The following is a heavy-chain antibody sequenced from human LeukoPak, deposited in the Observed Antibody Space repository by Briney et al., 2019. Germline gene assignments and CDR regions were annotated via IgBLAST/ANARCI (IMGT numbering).Heavy chain of an antibody. J-gene: IGHJ5*02. CDR1: GYSINSAYY. V-gene: IGHV4-38-2*01. Sequence: PSETLSLTCAVSGYSINSAYYWGWIRQPPGKGLEWIGSMYHSGITYYNPSLKRRVTISVDTSKNQFSLKLNSVTAADTAVYYRARLTPGKNWFDPWGQGTLVTVSS. D-gene: IGHD3-10*01. CDR2: MYHSGIT. CDR3: ARLTPGKNWFDP.